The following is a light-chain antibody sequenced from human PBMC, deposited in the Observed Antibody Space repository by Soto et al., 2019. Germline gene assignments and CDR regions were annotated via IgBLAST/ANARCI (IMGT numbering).Light chain of an antibody. V-gene: IGLV2-14*01. Sequence: QSALTQPASMSGSPGQSITISCTGTSSDVGTYNYVSWYQQYPGKAPKLMIYEVTNRPSGVSNRFSGSKSGNTASLTISGLQADYEADYYCSSYTTSSTLVLFGGGTQLTVL. CDR3: SSYTTSSTLVL. J-gene: IGLJ2*01. CDR2: EVT. CDR1: SSDVGTYNY.